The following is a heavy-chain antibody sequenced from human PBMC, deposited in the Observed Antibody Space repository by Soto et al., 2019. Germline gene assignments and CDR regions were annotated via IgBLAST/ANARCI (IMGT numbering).Heavy chain of an antibody. CDR1: GFTFSSYG. CDR3: AKDPRGGWHTHFDY. V-gene: IGHV3-30*18. CDR2: ISYDGSNK. Sequence: QVQLVESGGGVVQPGRSLRLSCAASGFTFSSYGMHWVRQAPGKGLEWVAVISYDGSNKYYADSVKARFTISRDNSKHTLNRQSNSLRAEDTAVYYCAKDPRGGWHTHFDYCGQGTLVTVSS. D-gene: IGHD6-19*01. J-gene: IGHJ4*02.